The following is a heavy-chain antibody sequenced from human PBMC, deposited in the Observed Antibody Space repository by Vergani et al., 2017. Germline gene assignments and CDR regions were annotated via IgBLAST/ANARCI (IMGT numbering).Heavy chain of an antibody. CDR2: INAGNGNT. D-gene: IGHD3-10*01. Sequence: QVQLVESGGGVVQPGRSLRLSCAASGFTFTSYAMHWVRQAPGQRLEWMGWINAGNGNTKYSQKFQGRVTITRDTSASTAYMELSSLRSEDTAVYYCARESLYGSGTLTYMDVWGKGTTVTVSS. J-gene: IGHJ6*03. V-gene: IGHV1-3*01. CDR1: GFTFTSYA. CDR3: ARESLYGSGTLTYMDV.